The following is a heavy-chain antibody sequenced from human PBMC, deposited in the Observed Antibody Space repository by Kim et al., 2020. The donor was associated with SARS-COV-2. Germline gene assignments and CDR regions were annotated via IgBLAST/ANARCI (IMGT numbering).Heavy chain of an antibody. D-gene: IGHD6-13*01. J-gene: IGHJ5*02. Sequence: SETLSLTCAVSGGSISSSNWWSWVRQPPGKGLEWIGEIYHSGSTNYNPSLKSRVTISVDKSKNQFSLKLSSVSAADTAVYYCAIFYSSSWSWWFDPWGQGTLVTVSS. CDR2: IYHSGST. CDR1: GGSISSSNW. CDR3: AIFYSSSWSWWFDP. V-gene: IGHV4-4*02.